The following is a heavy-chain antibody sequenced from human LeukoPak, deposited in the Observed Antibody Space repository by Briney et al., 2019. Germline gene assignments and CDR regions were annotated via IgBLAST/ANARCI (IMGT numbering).Heavy chain of an antibody. CDR2: IYYTGST. J-gene: IGHJ4*02. Sequence: PSETLSLICTVSGGSITNTTNYWGWIRQLPGKGLEWIGTIYYTGSTYYNPSLKGRATLSADTSKNQVSLKLTSVTAADTAVYYCARVNSVVSAGIAAAGTFARWGQGTLVTVSS. V-gene: IGHV4-39*07. CDR1: GGSITNTTNY. D-gene: IGHD6-13*01. CDR3: ARVNSVVSAGIAAAGTFAR.